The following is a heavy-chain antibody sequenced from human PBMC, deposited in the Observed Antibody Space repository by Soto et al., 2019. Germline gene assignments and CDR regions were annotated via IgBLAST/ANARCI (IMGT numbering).Heavy chain of an antibody. Sequence: GGSLRLSCAASGFTFSSYDMDWVRQATGKGLEWVSAIGTAGDTYYPGSVKGRFTISRENAKNSLYLQMNSLRAGDTAVYYCARGFYYYYGMDVWGQGTTVTVSS. CDR2: IGTAGDT. V-gene: IGHV3-13*01. J-gene: IGHJ6*02. CDR3: ARGFYYYYGMDV. CDR1: GFTFSSYD.